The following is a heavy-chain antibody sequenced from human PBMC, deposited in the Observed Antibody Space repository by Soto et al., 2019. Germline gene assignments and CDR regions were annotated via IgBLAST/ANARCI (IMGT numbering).Heavy chain of an antibody. Sequence: TLSLTCTVSGASISSSSYYWGWIRQSPGKGLEWIGTIYYGGSTSYNPSLKSRVTISVDTSKNQFSLKLSSVTAADTALYYCARRSSSGWFFDYWGQGTLVTVSS. CDR3: ARRSSSGWFFDY. CDR1: GASISSSSYY. J-gene: IGHJ4*02. D-gene: IGHD6-13*01. V-gene: IGHV4-39*01. CDR2: IYYGGST.